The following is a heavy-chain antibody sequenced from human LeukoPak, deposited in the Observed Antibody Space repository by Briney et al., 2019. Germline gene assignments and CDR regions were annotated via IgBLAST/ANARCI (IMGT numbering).Heavy chain of an antibody. D-gene: IGHD3-16*01. CDR1: GYTFTSYD. CDR2: MNPNSGNT. Sequence: ASVKVSCKASGYTFTSYDINWVRQATGQGLEWTGWMNPNSGNTGYAQKFQGRVTMTRNTSISTAYMELSSLRSEDTAVYYCARAPTYVDDAFDIWGQGTMVTVSS. CDR3: ARAPTYVDDAFDI. V-gene: IGHV1-8*01. J-gene: IGHJ3*02.